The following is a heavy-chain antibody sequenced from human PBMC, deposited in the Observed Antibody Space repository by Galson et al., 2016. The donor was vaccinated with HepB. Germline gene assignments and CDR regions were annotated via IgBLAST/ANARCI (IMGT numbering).Heavy chain of an antibody. D-gene: IGHD1-26*01. J-gene: IGHJ4*02. Sequence: SVKVSCKASGYTFTNYPMHWVRQAPGQRLEWMGWINRGNTKYSQTFQGRVTITRDTSASTAYMELSSLRSEDTAVYYCATAIVGVTTSFDYWGQGTLVTVSS. V-gene: IGHV1-3*01. CDR3: ATAIVGVTTSFDY. CDR1: GYTFTNYP. CDR2: INRGNT.